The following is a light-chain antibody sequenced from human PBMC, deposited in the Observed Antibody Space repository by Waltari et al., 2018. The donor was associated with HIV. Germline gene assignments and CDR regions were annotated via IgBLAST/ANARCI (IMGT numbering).Light chain of an antibody. J-gene: IGLJ2*01. CDR2: YSD. Sequence: SSDLIQPPSVSVAPGETARLTCAGDYIGDQTVHWYQPMQGKAPVLFVYYSDLRPSGIPERFSGFRSGKTATLTISRVEVADEADYYCQVWDSLGHRVIFGGGTTLTVL. CDR1: YIGDQT. V-gene: IGLV3-21*04. CDR3: QVWDSLGHRVI.